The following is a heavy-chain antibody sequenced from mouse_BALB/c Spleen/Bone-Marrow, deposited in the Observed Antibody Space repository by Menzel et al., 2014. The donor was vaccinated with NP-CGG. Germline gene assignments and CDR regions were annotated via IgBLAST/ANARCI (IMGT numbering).Heavy chain of an antibody. D-gene: IGHD1-1*01. CDR1: GFDFSRYW. CDR3: ARLNYYGNLFV. CDR2: INPDSSTI. Sequence: EVQLQESGGGLVQPGGSPKLSCAASGFDFSRYWMSWVRQAPGKGLEWIGEINPDSSTINYTPSLKDKFIISRDNAKNALYLQMSKVRSEDTALYYCARLNYYGNLFVWGAGTTVTVSS. V-gene: IGHV4-1*02. J-gene: IGHJ1*01.